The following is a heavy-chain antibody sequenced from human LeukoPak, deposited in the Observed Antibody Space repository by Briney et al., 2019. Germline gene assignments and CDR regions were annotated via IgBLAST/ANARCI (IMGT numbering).Heavy chain of an antibody. CDR2: ILYDGSKK. J-gene: IGHJ4*02. CDR3: AKDLRGYSYGYFTDY. V-gene: IGHV3-30*02. CDR1: GFTFSSYG. D-gene: IGHD5-18*01. Sequence: PGGSLRLSCAASGFTFSSYGMHWVRQAPGKGLEWVAFILYDGSKKYYADSVKGRFTISRDNSKNTLYLQMNSLRAEDTAVYYCAKDLRGYSYGYFTDYWGQGTVHPVSS.